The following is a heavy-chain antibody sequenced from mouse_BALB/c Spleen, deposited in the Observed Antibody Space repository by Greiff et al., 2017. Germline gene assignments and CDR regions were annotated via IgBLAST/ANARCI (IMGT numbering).Heavy chain of an antibody. CDR2: INPSSGYT. V-gene: IGHV1-4*01. D-gene: IGHD3-3*01. J-gene: IGHJ4*01. CDR1: GYTFTSYT. Sequence: VQLQQSGAELARPGASVKMSCKASGYTFTSYTMHWVKQRPGQGLEWIGYINPSSGYTNYNQKFKDKATLTADKSSSTAYMQLSSLTSEDSAVYYCARGAGPSYAMDYWGQGTSVTVSS. CDR3: ARGAGPSYAMDY.